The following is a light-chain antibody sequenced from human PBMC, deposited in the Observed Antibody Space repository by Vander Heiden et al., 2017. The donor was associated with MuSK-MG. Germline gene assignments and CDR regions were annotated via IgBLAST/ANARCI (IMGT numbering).Light chain of an antibody. CDR2: DAS. V-gene: IGKV1-33*01. J-gene: IGKJ4*01. CDR1: QDISNY. Sequence: DIQMTQSPSSLSASVGDRVTITCQASQDISNYLNWYQQKPGKAPKLLIYDASNFETGVPSRLTGRASGTDFTFTISSLQPEPIATYYCLRDDTLPPTFGCGIKVELK. CDR3: LRDDTLPPT.